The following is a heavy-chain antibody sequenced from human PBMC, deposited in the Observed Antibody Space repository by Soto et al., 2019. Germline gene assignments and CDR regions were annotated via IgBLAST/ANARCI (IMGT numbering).Heavy chain of an antibody. J-gene: IGHJ6*02. Sequence: SETLSLTCTVSGGSISSSSYYWGWIRQPPWKGLEWIGSIYYSGSTYYNPSLKSRVTISVDTSKNQFSLKLSSVTAADTAVYYCARLRVVSDGNYYYGMDVWGQGXTVTVYS. V-gene: IGHV4-39*01. CDR1: GGSISSSSYY. CDR2: IYYSGST. D-gene: IGHD3-10*01. CDR3: ARLRVVSDGNYYYGMDV.